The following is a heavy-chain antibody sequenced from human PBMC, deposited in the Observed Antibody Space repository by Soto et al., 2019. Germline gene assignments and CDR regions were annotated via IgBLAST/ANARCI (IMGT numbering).Heavy chain of an antibody. V-gene: IGHV3-30*04. CDR2: VSFDGSDI. CDR1: RFTFSTYA. Sequence: LRLSCEASRFTFSTYAMHWVRQAPGKGLEWVAVVSFDGSDIYYTDSVRGRFTISRDNSKNTLYLQMNSLTGEDTAMYYCAREAEALDYWGQGTLVTVSS. J-gene: IGHJ4*02. CDR3: AREAEALDY.